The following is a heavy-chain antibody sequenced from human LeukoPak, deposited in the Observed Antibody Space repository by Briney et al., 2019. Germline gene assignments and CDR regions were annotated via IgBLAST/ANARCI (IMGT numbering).Heavy chain of an antibody. CDR3: ARERLVEMSTIFDF. CDR1: GSSISSYY. J-gene: IGHJ4*02. CDR2: IYYRGGT. V-gene: IGHV4-59*01. D-gene: IGHD5-24*01. Sequence: SETLSLTCTVSGSSISSYYWTWVRQPPGRGLEWIGYIYYRGGTTYNPSLKSRVTISVDTSESQFSLKLSSVTAADTAVYYCARERLVEMSTIFDFWGQGTLVTVSS.